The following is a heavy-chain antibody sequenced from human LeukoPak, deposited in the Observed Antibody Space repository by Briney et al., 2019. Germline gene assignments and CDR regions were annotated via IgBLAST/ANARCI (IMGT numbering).Heavy chain of an antibody. CDR3: ARDGGTAGEFDY. Sequence: PGGSLRLSCAASGFTFNSYSINWVRQAPGKGLEWVANIKQDGSEKYYVDSVKGRFSISRDNAKNSLYLQMNSLRAEDTALYYCARDGGTAGEFDYWGQGTLVTVSS. J-gene: IGHJ4*02. D-gene: IGHD2-15*01. V-gene: IGHV3-7*05. CDR2: IKQDGSEK. CDR1: GFTFNSYS.